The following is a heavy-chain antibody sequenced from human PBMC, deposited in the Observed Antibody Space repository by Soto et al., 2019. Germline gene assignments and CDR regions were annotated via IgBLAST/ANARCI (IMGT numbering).Heavy chain of an antibody. CDR2: IYYSGSH. Sequence: QVQLQESGPGLVKPSETLSLTCTVSGGSISSYYWSWIPQPPGKGLAWIGYIYYSGSHNYNPSLKSRVPISVDTSNNQFSLKLGSVTAADTAVYYCARHKYLTGPDKDYYDYYMDVWGKGTTVTVSS. V-gene: IGHV4-59*08. CDR3: ARHKYLTGPDKDYYDYYMDV. J-gene: IGHJ6*03. D-gene: IGHD3-9*01. CDR1: GGSISSYY.